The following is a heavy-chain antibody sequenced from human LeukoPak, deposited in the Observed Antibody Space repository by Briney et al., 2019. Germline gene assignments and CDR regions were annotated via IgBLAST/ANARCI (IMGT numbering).Heavy chain of an antibody. CDR3: ASLLRPDRYYYGMDV. CDR2: IYYSGST. J-gene: IGHJ6*02. Sequence: SETLSLTCTVSGGSISSYYWGWIRQPPGKGLEWIGYIYYSGSTNYNPSLKSRVTISVDTSKNQFSLKLSSVTAADTAVYYCASLLRPDRYYYGMDVWGQGTTVTVSS. V-gene: IGHV4-59*08. CDR1: GGSISSYY. D-gene: IGHD5-12*01.